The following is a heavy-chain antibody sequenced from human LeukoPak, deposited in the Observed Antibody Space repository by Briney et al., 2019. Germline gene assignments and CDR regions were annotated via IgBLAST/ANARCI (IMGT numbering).Heavy chain of an antibody. J-gene: IGHJ4*02. V-gene: IGHV3-7*03. Sequence: QPGGSLRLSCAASGFTFSSYWMSWVRQAPGKGLEWVANIKEDGSEKYYVDSVKGRFTISRDNAKNSLYLRMNSLRAEDTAVYYCARDSVSSGWSSDTYYFDYWGQGTLVTVSS. CDR2: IKEDGSEK. CDR1: GFTFSSYW. D-gene: IGHD6-19*01. CDR3: ARDSVSSGWSSDTYYFDY.